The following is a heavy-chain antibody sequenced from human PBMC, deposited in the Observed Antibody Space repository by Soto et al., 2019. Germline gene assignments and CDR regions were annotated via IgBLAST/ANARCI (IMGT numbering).Heavy chain of an antibody. Sequence: EVLLLESGGGLVQRGGSLRLSCAASGFTFSSYATSWVRQAPGKRLEWVSSISGSGSTTYHADSVKGRFTISRDNSKNTMYLQMNSLRAEDTAVYYCAKGTVVVTTILGFDYWGQGSLVTVSS. V-gene: IGHV3-23*01. J-gene: IGHJ4*02. CDR1: GFTFSSYA. CDR3: AKGTVVVTTILGFDY. D-gene: IGHD2-21*02. CDR2: ISGSGSTT.